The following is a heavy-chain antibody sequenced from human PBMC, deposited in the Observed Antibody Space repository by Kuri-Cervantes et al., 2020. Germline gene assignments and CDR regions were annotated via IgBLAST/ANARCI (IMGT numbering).Heavy chain of an antibody. D-gene: IGHD3-10*01. CDR1: GFPFNSHW. Sequence: GGSLRLSCEVSGFPFNSHWMSWVRQAPGKGLEWVANIKQDGREKYLVDSVRGRFTVSRDNAKNSLYLQMNSLRAEDTATYYCVREGSGSFYGYYYYMDVWGKGTTVTVSS. CDR2: IKQDGREK. CDR3: VREGSGSFYGYYYYMDV. V-gene: IGHV3-7*04. J-gene: IGHJ6*03.